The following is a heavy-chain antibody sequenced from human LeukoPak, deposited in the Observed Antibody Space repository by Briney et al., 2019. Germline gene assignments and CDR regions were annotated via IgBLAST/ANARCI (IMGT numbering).Heavy chain of an antibody. CDR3: ARALSSYYYDSSGYRFDY. D-gene: IGHD3-22*01. CDR2: ISAYNGNT. J-gene: IGHJ4*02. Sequence: SSVKVSCKASGYTFTSYGIGWVRQAPGQGLEWIGWISAYNGNTNYAQKLQGRVTMTTDTSTSTAYMELRSLRSDDTAVYYCARALSSYYYDSSGYRFDYWGQGTLVTVSS. CDR1: GYTFTSYG. V-gene: IGHV1-18*01.